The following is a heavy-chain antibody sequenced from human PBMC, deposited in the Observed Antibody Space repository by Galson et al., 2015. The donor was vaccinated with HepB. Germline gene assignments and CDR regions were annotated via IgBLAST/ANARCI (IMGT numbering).Heavy chain of an antibody. D-gene: IGHD1-1*01. J-gene: IGHJ4*02. Sequence: SLRLSCAASGFTFSSLGMTWVRQAPGKGLECVSAIGVNAGSTDYEDSVKGRFTISRDNSKNMLYLQMNNLRAEDTAVYYCAKGTTNIDYWGQGTLVTVSS. V-gene: IGHV3-23*01. CDR1: GFTFSSLG. CDR2: IGVNAGST. CDR3: AKGTTNIDY.